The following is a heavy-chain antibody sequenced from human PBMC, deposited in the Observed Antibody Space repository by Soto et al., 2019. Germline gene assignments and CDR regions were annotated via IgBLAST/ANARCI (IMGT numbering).Heavy chain of an antibody. CDR2: MNPNSGNT. CDR1: GYTFTSYD. V-gene: IGHV1-8*01. J-gene: IGHJ6*02. D-gene: IGHD1-1*01. CDR3: AIETTPRRMDA. Sequence: QVQLVQSGAEVKKPGASVKVSCKASGYTFTSYDINWVRQATGQGLEWRGWMNPNSGNTGYAQTFPGRGTMPRNTSSTTAYMGLLSLRSEDTAVYSCAIETTPRRMDAWAQGTTVTVSS.